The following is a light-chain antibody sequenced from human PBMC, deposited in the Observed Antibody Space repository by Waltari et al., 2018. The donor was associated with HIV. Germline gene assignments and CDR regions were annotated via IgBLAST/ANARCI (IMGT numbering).Light chain of an antibody. CDR2: KDS. J-gene: IGLJ2*01. CDR3: QSADSSGTYGVV. V-gene: IGLV3-25*03. CDR1: ALPKQY. Sequence: SYELTQPPSVSVSPGQTARITCSGDALPKQYAHWYQQKPGQAPVLVIYKDSERPSGIPERFSGSSSGTTVTVTISGVQAEDEADYYCQSADSSGTYGVVFGGGTKLTVL.